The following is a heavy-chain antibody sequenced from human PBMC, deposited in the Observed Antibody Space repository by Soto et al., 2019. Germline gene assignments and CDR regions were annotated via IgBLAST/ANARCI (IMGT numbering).Heavy chain of an antibody. CDR3: ARGGNILTGYYIGYYYYYMDV. V-gene: IGHV3-33*01. Sequence: GGSLRLSCAASGFTFSSYGMHWVRQAPGKGLEWVAGIWYGGSNKYYADSVKGRFTISRDNAKNTLYLQMNSLRAEDTAVYYCARGGNILTGYYIGYYYYYMDVWGKGTTVTVSS. D-gene: IGHD3-9*01. CDR1: GFTFSSYG. CDR2: IWYGGSNK. J-gene: IGHJ6*03.